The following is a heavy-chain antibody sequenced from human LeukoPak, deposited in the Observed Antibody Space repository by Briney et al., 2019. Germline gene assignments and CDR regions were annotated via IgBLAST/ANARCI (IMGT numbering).Heavy chain of an antibody. D-gene: IGHD6-13*01. CDR1: GFTFSSYG. V-gene: IGHV3-30*18. CDR3: AKGHIAAAGCIDY. Sequence: GGSLRLSCAASGFTFSSYGMHWVRQAPGKGLEWVAVISYDGSNKYYADSVKGRFTISRDNSKNTLYLQMNSLRAEDTAVYYCAKGHIAAAGCIDYWGQGTLVTVSS. CDR2: ISYDGSNK. J-gene: IGHJ4*02.